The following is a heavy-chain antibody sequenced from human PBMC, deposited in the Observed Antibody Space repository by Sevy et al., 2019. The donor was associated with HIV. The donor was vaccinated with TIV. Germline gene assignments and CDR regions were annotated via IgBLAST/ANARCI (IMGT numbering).Heavy chain of an antibody. CDR3: AKGALLLWFGESHDGDFDY. CDR2: IRYDGSNK. Sequence: GGSLRLSCAASGFTFSSYGMHWVRQAPGKGLEWVAFIRYDGSNKYYADSVKGRFTISRDNSKNTLYLQMNSLRAEDTAVYYCAKGALLLWFGESHDGDFDYWGQGTLVTVSS. V-gene: IGHV3-30*02. CDR1: GFTFSSYG. D-gene: IGHD3-10*01. J-gene: IGHJ4*02.